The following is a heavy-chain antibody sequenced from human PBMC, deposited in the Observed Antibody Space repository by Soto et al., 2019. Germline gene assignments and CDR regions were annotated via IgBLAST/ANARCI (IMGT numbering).Heavy chain of an antibody. Sequence: SETLSLTCTVSGGSITSYKWSWIRQSPGKGLEWIAYMYSSGSSDYNPSLKGRVTISMDTSKNQYSLKLNSATAADTAVYYCAREWSAFDCWGQGILVTVSS. CDR1: GGSITSYK. D-gene: IGHD2-15*01. J-gene: IGHJ4*02. CDR2: MYSSGSS. CDR3: AREWSAFDC. V-gene: IGHV4-59*01.